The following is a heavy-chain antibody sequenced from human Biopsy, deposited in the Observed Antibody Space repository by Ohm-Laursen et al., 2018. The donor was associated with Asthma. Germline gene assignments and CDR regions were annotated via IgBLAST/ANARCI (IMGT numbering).Heavy chain of an antibody. CDR1: GYTFNDSW. CDR3: ARFIDGTFFVDY. D-gene: IGHD1-7*01. V-gene: IGHV5-51*01. CDR2: IFAANSET. J-gene: IGHJ4*02. Sequence: GESLRISCKTSGYTFNDSWIGWVRQMPGKGLEWMGIIFAANSETKYSPSFQGQVTISADMSISTAFLQWSSLKASDTAIYYCARFIDGTFFVDYWGQGTLVTVSS.